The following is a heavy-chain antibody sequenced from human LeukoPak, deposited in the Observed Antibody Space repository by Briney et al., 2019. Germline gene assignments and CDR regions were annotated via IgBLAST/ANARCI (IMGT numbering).Heavy chain of an antibody. CDR1: GLTFDDYA. V-gene: IGHV3-9*01. J-gene: IGHJ5*02. D-gene: IGHD3-3*01. CDR2: ISWNSGSI. CDR3: AKGTIFGVVTNNWFDP. Sequence: GRSLRLSCAASGLTFDDYAMHWVRHAPGKGLEWVSGISWNSGSIGYADSVKGRFTISRDNAKNSLYLQMNSLRAEDTALYYCAKGTIFGVVTNNWFDPWGQGTLVTVSS.